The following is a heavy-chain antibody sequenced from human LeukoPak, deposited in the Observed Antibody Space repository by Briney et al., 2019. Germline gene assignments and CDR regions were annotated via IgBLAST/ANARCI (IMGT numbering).Heavy chain of an antibody. J-gene: IGHJ6*02. CDR1: GFTFSSYS. CDR2: ISSSSSYI. D-gene: IGHD6-19*01. Sequence: GGSRRLSCAASGFTFSSYSMNWVRQAPGNGLEWVSSISSSSSYIYYADSVKGRFTISRDNAKNSLYLQMNSLRAEDTAVYYCASLGGSGWSVGGYYYGMDVWGQGTTVTVSS. CDR3: ASLGGSGWSVGGYYYGMDV. V-gene: IGHV3-21*01.